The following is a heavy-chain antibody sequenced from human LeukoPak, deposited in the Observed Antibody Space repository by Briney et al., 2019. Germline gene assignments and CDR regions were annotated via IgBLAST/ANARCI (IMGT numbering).Heavy chain of an antibody. J-gene: IGHJ4*02. CDR2: INPNSGGT. D-gene: IGHD2-21*02. CDR3: ARVHCGGDCYSDY. Sequence: RASVKVSCKASGYTFTGYYMHWVRQAPGPGLEWMGWINPNSGGTNYAQKFQGRVTMTRDTSISTAYMELSRLRSDDTAVYYCARVHCGGDCYSDYWGQGTLVTVSS. CDR1: GYTFTGYY. V-gene: IGHV1-2*02.